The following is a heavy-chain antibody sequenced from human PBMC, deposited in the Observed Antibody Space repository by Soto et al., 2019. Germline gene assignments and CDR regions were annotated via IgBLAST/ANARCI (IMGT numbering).Heavy chain of an antibody. CDR2: IWYDGSNK. J-gene: IGHJ5*02. CDR1: GFTFSSHG. Sequence: GGSLRLSCAASGFTFSSHGMHWVRQAPGKGLEWVAVIWYDGSNKYYADSVKGRFTISRDNSKNTLYLQMNSLRAEDTAVYYCARELYYYGSGVPNWFDPWGQGTLVTSPQ. CDR3: ARELYYYGSGVPNWFDP. D-gene: IGHD3-10*01. V-gene: IGHV3-33*01.